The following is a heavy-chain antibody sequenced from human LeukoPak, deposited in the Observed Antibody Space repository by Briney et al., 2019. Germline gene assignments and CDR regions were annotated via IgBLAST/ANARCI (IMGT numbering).Heavy chain of an antibody. CDR1: GGSISSGGYS. CDR3: ARPDDGNWFDP. J-gene: IGHJ5*02. Sequence: SETLSLTCAVSGGSISSGGYSWSWIRQPPGKGLEWIGYIYHSGSTYYNPSLKSRVTISVDTSKNQFSLKLSSVTAADTAVYYCARPDDGNWFDPWGQGTLVAVSS. V-gene: IGHV4-30-2*03. CDR2: IYHSGST. D-gene: IGHD2-8*01.